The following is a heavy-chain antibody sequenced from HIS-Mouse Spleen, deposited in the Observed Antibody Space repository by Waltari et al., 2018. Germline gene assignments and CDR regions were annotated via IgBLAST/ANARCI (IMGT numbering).Heavy chain of an antibody. CDR2: SYYSGGT. CDR3: AREIPYSSSWYDWYFDL. D-gene: IGHD6-13*01. Sequence: QLQLQESGPGLVKPSETLSLTCPVSGGSISSSSYYWGWIRQPPGKGLEWIGRSYYSGGTYFNPSLKSGVTISVDTSKNQCSLKLSSVTAADTAVYYCAREIPYSSSWYDWYFDLWGRGTLVTVSS. V-gene: IGHV4-39*07. CDR1: GGSISSSSYY. J-gene: IGHJ2*01.